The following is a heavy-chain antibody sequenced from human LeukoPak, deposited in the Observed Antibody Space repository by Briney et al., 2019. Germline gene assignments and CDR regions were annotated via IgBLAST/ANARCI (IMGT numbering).Heavy chain of an antibody. Sequence: GGSLRLSCAASGFTFSSYSMNGVRQAPGKGLEWVSSIRSSSSYIYYADSVKGRFTISRDNAKNSLYLQMNSLRAEDTAVYYCARDRLMTTVTTGWFDPWGQGTLVTVSS. CDR1: GFTFSSYS. CDR2: IRSSSSYI. D-gene: IGHD4-17*01. J-gene: IGHJ5*02. V-gene: IGHV3-21*01. CDR3: ARDRLMTTVTTGWFDP.